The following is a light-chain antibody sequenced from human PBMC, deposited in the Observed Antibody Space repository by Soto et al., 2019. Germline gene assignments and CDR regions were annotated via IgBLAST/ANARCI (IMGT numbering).Light chain of an antibody. Sequence: QMTQSPSTLSASVGDRVTITCRASQSISSYLNWYQQKPGKAPKLLIYAASSLQSGVPSRFSGSGSGTDFTLTISSLQPEDFATYYCQQSYSTPITFGQGRLLEI. CDR1: QSISSY. V-gene: IGKV1-39*01. CDR2: AAS. J-gene: IGKJ5*01. CDR3: QQSYSTPIT.